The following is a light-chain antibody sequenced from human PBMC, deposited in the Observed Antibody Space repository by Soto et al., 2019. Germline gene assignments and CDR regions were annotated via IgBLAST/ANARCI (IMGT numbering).Light chain of an antibody. CDR3: CSYAGSYTHV. J-gene: IGLJ1*01. CDR2: DVT. CDR1: SSDVGRYNY. V-gene: IGLV2-11*01. Sequence: QSALTQPRSVSGSPGQSVTISCTGTSSDVGRYNYVSWYQQHPGKAPKLIIYDVTKRPSGVPDRFSGSKSGNTASLTISGLQAEDEADYYCCSYAGSYTHVFGTGT.